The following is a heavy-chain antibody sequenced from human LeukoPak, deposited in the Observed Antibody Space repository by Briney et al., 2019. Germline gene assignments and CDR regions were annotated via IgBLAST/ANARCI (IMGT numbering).Heavy chain of an antibody. D-gene: IGHD3-10*01. CDR1: GFTFSSYA. CDR2: ISGSGGST. CDR3: AKLHYGSGSPFDY. J-gene: IGHJ4*02. Sequence: PGGSLRLSCAASGFTFSSYAMSWVRQAPGKGLEWVSAISGSGGSTYYADSVKGRFTISRDNSKNTLHLQMNSLRAEDTAVYYCAKLHYGSGSPFDYWGQGTLVTVSS. V-gene: IGHV3-23*01.